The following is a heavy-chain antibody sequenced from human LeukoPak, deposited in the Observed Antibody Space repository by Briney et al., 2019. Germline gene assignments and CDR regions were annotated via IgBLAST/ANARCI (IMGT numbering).Heavy chain of an antibody. D-gene: IGHD5-18*01. CDR1: GFTFDDYG. V-gene: IGHV3-20*04. CDR3: ARGGGDVDTAIPPYFDY. CDR2: INWNGGST. J-gene: IGHJ4*02. Sequence: GGSLRLSCAASGFTFDDYGMSWVRQAPGKGLEWVSGINWNGGSTGYADSVTGRFTISRDNAKNSLSLQMNSLRAEDTALYYCARGGGDVDTAIPPYFDYWGQGTLVTVSS.